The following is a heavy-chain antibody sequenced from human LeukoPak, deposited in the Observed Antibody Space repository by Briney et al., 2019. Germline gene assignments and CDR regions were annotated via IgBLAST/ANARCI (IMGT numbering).Heavy chain of an antibody. CDR1: GFTFSSYA. CDR2: ISGSGGST. CDR3: AKAGIWGSGSYHDAFDI. D-gene: IGHD3-10*01. V-gene: IGHV3-23*01. J-gene: IGHJ3*02. Sequence: PGGSLRLSCAASGFTFSSYAMSWVRQAPGKGLEWVSAISGSGGSTYYADSVKGRFTISRDNSKNTLYLQMNSLRAEDTAVYYCAKAGIWGSGSYHDAFDIWGQGTMVTVSS.